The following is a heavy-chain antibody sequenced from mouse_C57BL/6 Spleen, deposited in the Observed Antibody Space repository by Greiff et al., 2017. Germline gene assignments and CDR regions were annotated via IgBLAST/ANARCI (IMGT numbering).Heavy chain of an antibody. CDR2: IDPSDSET. CDR1: GYTFTSSW. D-gene: IGHD1-1*01. CDR3: ARIQYYGSSYNWYFDV. J-gene: IGHJ1*03. Sequence: QVQLQQPGAELVRPGSSVKLSCKASGYTFTSSWMHWVKQRPIQGLEWIGNIDPSDSETHYNQKVKDKATLTVDKSSSTAYMQLSSLTSEDSAVYYCARIQYYGSSYNWYFDVWGTGTTVTVSS. V-gene: IGHV1-52*01.